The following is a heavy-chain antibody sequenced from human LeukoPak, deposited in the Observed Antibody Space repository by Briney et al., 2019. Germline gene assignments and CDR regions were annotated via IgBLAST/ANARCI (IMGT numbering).Heavy chain of an antibody. CDR1: GGSISSYY. Sequence: SETLSLTCTVSGGSISSYYWSWIRQPAGKGLEWIGRIYKTGSTNHNPSLKSRVTISVDRSKNQFSLKLSSVTAADTAVYYCAREWGTYYYDSSGCGFFDYWGQGTLVTVSS. CDR3: AREWGTYYYDSSGCGFFDY. CDR2: IYKTGST. D-gene: IGHD3-22*01. J-gene: IGHJ4*02. V-gene: IGHV4-4*07.